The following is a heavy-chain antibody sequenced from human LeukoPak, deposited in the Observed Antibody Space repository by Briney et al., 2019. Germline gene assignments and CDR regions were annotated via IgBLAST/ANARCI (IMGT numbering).Heavy chain of an antibody. Sequence: SETLSLTCAVSGGSISSSNWWSWVRQPPGKGLEWIGEIYHSGSTNYNPSLKSRVTISVDKSKNQFSLKLSSVTAADTAVYYCARASGSYYGFAFDIWGQGTMVTVSS. CDR1: GGSISSSNW. CDR3: ARASGSYYGFAFDI. V-gene: IGHV4-4*02. D-gene: IGHD1-26*01. J-gene: IGHJ3*02. CDR2: IYHSGST.